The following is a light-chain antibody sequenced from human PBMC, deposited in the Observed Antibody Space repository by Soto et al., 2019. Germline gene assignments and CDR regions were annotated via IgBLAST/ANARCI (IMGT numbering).Light chain of an antibody. J-gene: IGKJ3*01. CDR2: GAS. CDR3: QQYGSSPRFT. V-gene: IGKV3-20*01. Sequence: EIVLTQSPGTLSLSPGERATHSCRASQSVGSTYLAWYQQKPGQAPRLLIYGASSRATGIPDRFSGSGSGTDFTLTISRLEPEDFAVYYCQQYGSSPRFTFGPGTKVDIQ. CDR1: QSVGSTY.